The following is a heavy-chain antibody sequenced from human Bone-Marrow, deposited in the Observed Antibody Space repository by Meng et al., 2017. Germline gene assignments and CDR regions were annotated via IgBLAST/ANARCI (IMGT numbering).Heavy chain of an antibody. CDR3: ARGYAVAGRPFDY. CDR1: GFTFSSYE. Sequence: GESLKISCAASGFTFSSYEMNWVRQAPGKGLEWVSGINWNGGSTGYADSVKGRFTISRDNAKNSLYLQMNSLRAEDTALYYCARGYAVAGRPFDYWGQGTLVTVSS. V-gene: IGHV3-20*04. D-gene: IGHD6-19*01. J-gene: IGHJ4*02. CDR2: INWNGGST.